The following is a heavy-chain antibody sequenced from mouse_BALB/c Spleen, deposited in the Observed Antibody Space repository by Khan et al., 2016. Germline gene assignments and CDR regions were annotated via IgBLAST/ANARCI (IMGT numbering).Heavy chain of an antibody. D-gene: IGHD2-13*01. Sequence: QVQLQQSGPELVKPGASVKMSCKASGYTFTDYVISWVTQRTGQGLEWIGEIYPGSGSTYYNEKFKGKATLTADKSSNTAYMQLSSLTSEDSAVYFCASGGDPAWCAYWGQGTLVTVSA. V-gene: IGHV1-81*01. CDR1: GYTFTDYV. CDR3: ASGGDPAWCAY. CDR2: IYPGSGST. J-gene: IGHJ3*01.